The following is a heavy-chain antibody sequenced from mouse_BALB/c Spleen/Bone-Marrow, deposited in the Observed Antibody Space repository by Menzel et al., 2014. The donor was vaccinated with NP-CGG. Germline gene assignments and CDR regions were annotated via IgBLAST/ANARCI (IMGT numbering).Heavy chain of an antibody. CDR3: ARGGDYGSCCAYAVDN. V-gene: IGHV5-12-2*01. Sequence: EVMLVESGGGLVRPGGSLKLSCAASGFIFSRYTMSWVRQTPEKRLAWVAYLSNGGGNTYYPDTVKGRFTISRDNVKNFLYVQMSSLKPEDTAMYCCARGGDYGSCCAYAVDNWGRGTSVIASS. J-gene: IGHJ4*01. D-gene: IGHD2-1*01. CDR2: LSNGGGNT. CDR1: GFIFSRYT.